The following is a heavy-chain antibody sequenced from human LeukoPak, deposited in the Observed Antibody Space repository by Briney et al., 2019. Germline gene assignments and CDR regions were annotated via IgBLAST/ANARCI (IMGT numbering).Heavy chain of an antibody. Sequence: GGSLRLSCAASGFTFSSYSMNWVRQAPGKGLEWVSYISSSSSTIYYADSVKGRFTISRDNAKNSLYLQMNSLRAEDTAVYYCARSGSRPSIAARPGDFDYWGQGTLVTVSS. V-gene: IGHV3-48*01. CDR3: ARSGSRPSIAARPGDFDY. J-gene: IGHJ4*02. CDR1: GFTFSSYS. CDR2: ISSSSSTI. D-gene: IGHD6-6*01.